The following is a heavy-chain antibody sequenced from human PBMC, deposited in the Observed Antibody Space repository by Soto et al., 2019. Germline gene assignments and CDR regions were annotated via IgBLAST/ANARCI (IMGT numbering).Heavy chain of an antibody. CDR1: GYPLTAKY. D-gene: IGHD6-13*01. Sequence: ASVKVSCKASGYPLTAKYLHWVRQAPGQGLEWMGWINPSSGGTKEAQKFRGRVTMTRDTSISAAYMELSRLTSDDTAVYYCARGGSSWTEWFDPWGQGTLVTVSS. V-gene: IGHV1-2*02. CDR3: ARGGSSWTEWFDP. CDR2: INPSSGGT. J-gene: IGHJ5*02.